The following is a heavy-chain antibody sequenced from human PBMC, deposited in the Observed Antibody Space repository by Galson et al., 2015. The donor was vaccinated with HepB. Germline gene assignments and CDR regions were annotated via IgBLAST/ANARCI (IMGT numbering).Heavy chain of an antibody. D-gene: IGHD6-25*01. J-gene: IGHJ4*02. CDR3: ARHVPRLGGYFDY. Sequence: ETLSLTCTVSGGSISSSSYYWGWIRQPPGKGLEWIGSIYYSGSTYYNPSLKSRVTISVDTSKNQFSLKLSSVTAADTAVYYCARHVPRLGGYFDYWGQGTLVTVSS. CDR1: GGSISSSSYY. V-gene: IGHV4-39*01. CDR2: IYYSGST.